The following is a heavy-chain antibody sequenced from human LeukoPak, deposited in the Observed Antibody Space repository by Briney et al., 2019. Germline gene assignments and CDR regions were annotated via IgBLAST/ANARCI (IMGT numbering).Heavy chain of an antibody. D-gene: IGHD3-22*01. J-gene: IGHJ5*02. CDR2: IYPGDSDI. CDR1: GYSFTSNW. V-gene: IGHV5-51*01. Sequence: PGESLKISCKGSGYSFTSNWIGWVRQMPGKGLEWMGIIYPGDSDIRYSPSFQGQVTISADKSISTAYLQWSSLKASDTAMYYCARHGAYYYDSSGYPNWFDPWGQGTLVTVSS. CDR3: ARHGAYYYDSSGYPNWFDP.